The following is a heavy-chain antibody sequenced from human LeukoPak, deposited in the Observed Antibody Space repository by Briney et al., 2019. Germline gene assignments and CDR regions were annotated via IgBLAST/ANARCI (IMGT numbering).Heavy chain of an antibody. Sequence: DSVKVSCKASGYTFSGTGWYLYWLRQAPGQGLECMGWIYPNNGATAYAQKFQGRVAMPRDTSISTAYMELRRLRPDDTAVYYCARDGPAQMVEFDYWGQGTLVTVSS. CDR3: ARDGPAQMVEFDY. D-gene: IGHD3-10*01. J-gene: IGHJ4*02. CDR1: GYTFSGTGWY. V-gene: IGHV1-2*02. CDR2: IYPNNGAT.